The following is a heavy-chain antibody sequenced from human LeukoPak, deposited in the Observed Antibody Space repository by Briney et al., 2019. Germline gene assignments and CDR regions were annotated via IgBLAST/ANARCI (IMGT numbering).Heavy chain of an antibody. D-gene: IGHD3-10*01. V-gene: IGHV3-30*02. CDR2: IRYDGSNK. Sequence: GGSLRLSCAASGFTFSSYGMHWLRQAPGKGLEWVAFIRYDGSNKYYADSVKGRFTISRDNSKNTLYLQMNSLRAEDTAVYYCAKPLWFGELLAPENWFDPWGQGTLVTVSS. J-gene: IGHJ5*02. CDR1: GFTFSSYG. CDR3: AKPLWFGELLAPENWFDP.